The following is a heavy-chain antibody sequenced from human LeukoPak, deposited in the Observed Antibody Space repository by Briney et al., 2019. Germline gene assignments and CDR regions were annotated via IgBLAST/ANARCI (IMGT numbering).Heavy chain of an antibody. V-gene: IGHV4-59*11. CDR3: ARDEALDY. D-gene: IGHD1-1*01. CDR2: IYYSGST. Sequence: SETLSLTCTVSGGSISSHYWSWIRQPPGKGLEWIGYIYYSGSTNYNPSLKSRVTISVDTSKNQFSLKLSSVTAADTAVYYCARDEALDYWGQGTLVTVSS. J-gene: IGHJ4*02. CDR1: GGSISSHY.